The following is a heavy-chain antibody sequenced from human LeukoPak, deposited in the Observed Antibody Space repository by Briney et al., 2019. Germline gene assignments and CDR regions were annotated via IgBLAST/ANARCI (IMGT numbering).Heavy chain of an antibody. CDR3: ARDRAIFGVVTYYYYGMDV. CDR2: ISSSSSYI. D-gene: IGHD3-3*01. CDR1: GFTFSSYS. V-gene: IGHV3-21*01. J-gene: IGHJ6*02. Sequence: SGGSLRLSCAASGFTFSSYSMNWVRQAPGKGLEWVSSISSSSSYIYYADSVKGRFTISRDNAKNSLYLQMNSLRAEDTAVYYCARDRAIFGVVTYYYYGMDVRGQGTTVTVSS.